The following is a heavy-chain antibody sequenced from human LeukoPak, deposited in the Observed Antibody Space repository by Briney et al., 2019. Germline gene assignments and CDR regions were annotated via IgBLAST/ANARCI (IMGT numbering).Heavy chain of an antibody. CDR3: ARDGAVAGTGGFDY. Sequence: GGSLRLSCSASGFTFSSYAMHWVRQAPGKGLEYVSAISSNGGSTYYADSVKGRFTISRDNSKNTLYLQMNSLRAEDTAVYYCARDGAVAGTGGFDYWGQGTLVTVSS. CDR1: GFTFSSYA. J-gene: IGHJ4*02. CDR2: ISSNGGST. D-gene: IGHD6-19*01. V-gene: IGHV3-64*04.